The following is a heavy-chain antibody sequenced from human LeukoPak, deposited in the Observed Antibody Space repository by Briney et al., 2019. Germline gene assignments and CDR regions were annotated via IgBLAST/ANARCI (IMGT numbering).Heavy chain of an antibody. CDR3: ARAPIVVVTATAFDI. D-gene: IGHD2-21*02. CDR2: INPNSGGT. J-gene: IGHJ3*02. Sequence: ASVTVSYKASGYTFTAYYMHWVRQAPGQGLEGMGWINPNSGGTNYSQKFQGRVTITRHTSISTAYMELSRLRSEDTAVYYCARAPIVVVTATAFDIWGQGTMVTVSS. V-gene: IGHV1-2*02. CDR1: GYTFTAYY.